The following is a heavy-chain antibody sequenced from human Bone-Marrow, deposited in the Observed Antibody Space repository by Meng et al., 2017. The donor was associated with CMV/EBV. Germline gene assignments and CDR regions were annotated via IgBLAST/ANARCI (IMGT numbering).Heavy chain of an antibody. CDR1: GGSFSNYY. Sequence: SETLSLTCAVYGGSFSNYYWSWIRQSPGKGLEWIGEINHRASHNYNPSLKSRVTISGDTSKKQFSLRLTSVTAADTAVYYCAIGSYCSGGSCYSVDYWGQGTLVTVSS. V-gene: IGHV4-34*01. CDR3: AIGSYCSGGSCYSVDY. CDR2: INHRASH. J-gene: IGHJ4*02. D-gene: IGHD2-15*01.